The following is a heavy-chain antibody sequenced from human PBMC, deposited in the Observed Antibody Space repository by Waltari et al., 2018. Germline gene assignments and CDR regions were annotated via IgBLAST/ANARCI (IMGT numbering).Heavy chain of an antibody. D-gene: IGHD3-22*01. J-gene: IGHJ6*02. CDR1: GGSISSSSYY. CDR3: ARVYDSSGYVSGYYYYGMDV. V-gene: IGHV4-39*07. CDR2: IYYSGST. Sequence: QLQLQESGPGLVKPSETLSLTCTVSGGSISSSSYYWGWIRQPPGKGLEWIGSIYYSGSTYYNPSLKSRVTISVDTSKNQFSLKLSSVTAADTAVYYCARVYDSSGYVSGYYYYGMDVWGQGTTVTVSS.